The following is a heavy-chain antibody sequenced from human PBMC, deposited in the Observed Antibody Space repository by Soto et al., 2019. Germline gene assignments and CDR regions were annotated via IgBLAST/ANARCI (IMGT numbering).Heavy chain of an antibody. J-gene: IGHJ4*02. CDR1: GYSFTSYG. CDR2: ISPSSGYT. V-gene: IGHV1-18*01. D-gene: IGHD6-25*01. CDR3: AREMWTRSGPQNFFDY. Sequence: GASVKVSCKASGYSFTSYGFCWVRQVPGQGLEWMGYISPSSGYTTYAPNLQERVIMTTDSSTTTVYMELRSLTSDDTAVYYCAREMWTRSGPQNFFDYWGQGALVTVSS.